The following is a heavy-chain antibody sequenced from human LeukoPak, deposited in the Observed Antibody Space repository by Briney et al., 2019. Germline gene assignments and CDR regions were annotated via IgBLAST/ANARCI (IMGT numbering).Heavy chain of an antibody. V-gene: IGHV4-59*01. CDR1: YGSISPYY. Sequence: TTSETLSLTCTVSYGSISPYYWSWIRQSPGRRLEWIGYISYSGSTDYNPSLKSRVTISVDTSKNQFSLKLSSVTAADTAVYYCARGIELNAFDPWGQGTLVTVSS. D-gene: IGHD1-26*01. CDR2: ISYSGST. CDR3: ARGIELNAFDP. J-gene: IGHJ5*02.